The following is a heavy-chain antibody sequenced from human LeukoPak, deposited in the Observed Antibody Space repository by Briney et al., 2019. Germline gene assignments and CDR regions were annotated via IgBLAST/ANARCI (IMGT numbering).Heavy chain of an antibody. D-gene: IGHD5-12*01. J-gene: IGHJ4*02. CDR2: IYSGGST. Sequence: GGSLRLSCAASGFTVSSNYMSWVRQAPGKGLEWVSVIYSGGSTYYADSVKGRFTISRDNSKNTLYLQMNSLRAEDTAVYYCAKEAGYSGYDYPDYWGQGTLVTVSS. CDR1: GFTVSSNY. CDR3: AKEAGYSGYDYPDY. V-gene: IGHV3-53*01.